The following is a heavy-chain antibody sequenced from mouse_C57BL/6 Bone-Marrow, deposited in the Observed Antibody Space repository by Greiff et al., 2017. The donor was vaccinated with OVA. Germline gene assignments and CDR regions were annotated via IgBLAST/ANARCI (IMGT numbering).Heavy chain of an antibody. Sequence: EVKVVESGGGLVKPGGSLKLSCAASGFTFSSYAMSWVRQTPEKRLEWVATISDGGSYTYYPDNVKGLFTISRDNAKNNLYLQMSHLKSEDTAMYYCARGTAYWGQGTLVTVSA. CDR2: ISDGGSYT. J-gene: IGHJ3*01. CDR3: ARGTAY. CDR1: GFTFSSYA. V-gene: IGHV5-4*03.